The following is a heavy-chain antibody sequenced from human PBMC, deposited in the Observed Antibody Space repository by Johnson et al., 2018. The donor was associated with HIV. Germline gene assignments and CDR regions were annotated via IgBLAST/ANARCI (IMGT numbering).Heavy chain of an antibody. Sequence: VQLVESGGGLVKPGGSLRLSCAASGFTFSNAWMSWVRQAPGKGLEWVGRIKRKTDGGTTDYAAPVKGRFTISRDDSKNTLYLQMNSLRVEDTAVYYCAKRLGTLLWFGELISPGPPDAFDIWGQGTMVTVSS. CDR1: GFTFSNAW. J-gene: IGHJ3*02. V-gene: IGHV3-15*01. CDR2: IKRKTDGGTT. CDR3: AKRLGTLLWFGELISPGPPDAFDI. D-gene: IGHD3-10*01.